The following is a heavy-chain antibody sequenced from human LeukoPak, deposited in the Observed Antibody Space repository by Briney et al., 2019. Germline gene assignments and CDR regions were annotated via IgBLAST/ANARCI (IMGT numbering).Heavy chain of an antibody. V-gene: IGHV3-23*01. J-gene: IGHJ4*02. Sequence: QPGGSLRLCCATSKFTFSKYAVSWVRQAPGKGLEWVSTISGSGDKTYYVDSVKGRFTISRDNSKNTVYLQMNSLRVEDTAVYYCTKDVRGGDSDVEPIDHWGQGTLVTVSS. CDR2: ISGSGDKT. D-gene: IGHD3-10*02. CDR3: TKDVRGGDSDVEPIDH. CDR1: KFTFSKYA.